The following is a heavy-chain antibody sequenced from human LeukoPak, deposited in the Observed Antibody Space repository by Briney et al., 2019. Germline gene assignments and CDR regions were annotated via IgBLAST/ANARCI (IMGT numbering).Heavy chain of an antibody. D-gene: IGHD2-21*02. CDR2: IYPGDSDT. CDR1: GYSFTSYW. V-gene: IGHV5-51*01. Sequence: GESLKISCKGSGYSFTSYWIGWVRQMPGKGLEWMGIIYPGDSDTRYSPSFQGQVTISADKSISTAYLQWSSLKASDTAMYYCARLRCRDCGGDRGYFDYWGQGTLVTVSS. CDR3: ARLRCRDCGGDRGYFDY. J-gene: IGHJ4*02.